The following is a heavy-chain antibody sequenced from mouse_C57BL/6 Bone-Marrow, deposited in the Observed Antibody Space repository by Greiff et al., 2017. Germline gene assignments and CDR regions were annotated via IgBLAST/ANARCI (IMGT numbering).Heavy chain of an antibody. D-gene: IGHD1-1*02. V-gene: IGHV14-4*01. CDR3: TTLDYWFDV. CDR1: GFNIKDDY. Sequence: VQLKESGAELVRPGASVKLSCTASGFNIKDDYMHWVKQRPEQGLEWIGWIDPENGDTEYASKFQGKATITADTSSNTAYLQLSSLTSENTALYYCTTLDYWFDVWGPGTTLTVSS. J-gene: IGHJ2*01. CDR2: IDPENGDT.